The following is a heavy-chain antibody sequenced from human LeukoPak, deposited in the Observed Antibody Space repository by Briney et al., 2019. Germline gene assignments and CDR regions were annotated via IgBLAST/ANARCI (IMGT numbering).Heavy chain of an antibody. Sequence: SETLSLTCTVSGGSISSYYWSWIRQPPGKGLEWIGYIYYSGSTNYNPSLKSRVTISVDTSKNQFSLKLSSVTAADTAVYYCARVMGYYYYMDVWGKGTTVTV. D-gene: IGHD3-10*01. V-gene: IGHV4-59*01. CDR1: GGSISSYY. CDR3: ARVMGYYYYMDV. J-gene: IGHJ6*03. CDR2: IYYSGST.